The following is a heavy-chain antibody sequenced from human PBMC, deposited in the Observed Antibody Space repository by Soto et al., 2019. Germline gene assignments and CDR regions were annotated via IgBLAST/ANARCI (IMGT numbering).Heavy chain of an antibody. CDR3: ARTYGSSWYMTFDY. D-gene: IGHD6-13*01. CDR1: GESFSGYY. CDR2: INHSGST. V-gene: IGHV4-34*01. Sequence: QVQIQQWGAGLLKPSETLSLTCAVYGESFSGYYWSWIRQPPGKGLEWIGEINHSGSTNYNPSLKSRVTIXVXTXXHQFSLKLSSVTAADTAVFYCARTYGSSWYMTFDYWGQGTLVTVSS. J-gene: IGHJ4*02.